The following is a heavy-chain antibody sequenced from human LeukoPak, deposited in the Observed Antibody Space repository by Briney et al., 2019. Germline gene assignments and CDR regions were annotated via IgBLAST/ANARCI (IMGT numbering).Heavy chain of an antibody. CDR1: GGTFSSYA. Sequence: SVKVSCKASGGTFSSYAISWVRQAPGQGLEWMGGIIPIFGTANYTQKFQGRVTITTDESTSTAYMELSSLRSEDTAVYYCARDAGAGYYYDSSGAYYYYMDVWGKGTTVTVSS. J-gene: IGHJ6*03. V-gene: IGHV1-69*05. CDR2: IIPIFGTA. CDR3: ARDAGAGYYYDSSGAYYYYMDV. D-gene: IGHD3-22*01.